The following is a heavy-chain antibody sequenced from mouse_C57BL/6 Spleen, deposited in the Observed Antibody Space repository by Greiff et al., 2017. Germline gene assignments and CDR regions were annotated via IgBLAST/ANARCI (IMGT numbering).Heavy chain of an antibody. CDR1: GYTFTSYW. V-gene: IGHV1-52*01. J-gene: IGHJ3*01. Sequence: QVQLQQPGAELVRPGSSVKLSCKASGYTFTSYWMHWVKQRPIQGLEWIGNIDPSDSGTHYNQKFKDKATLTVDKSSSTAYMQLSSLTSEDSAVYYCARAGFAYWGQGTLVTVSA. CDR2: IDPSDSGT. CDR3: ARAGFAY.